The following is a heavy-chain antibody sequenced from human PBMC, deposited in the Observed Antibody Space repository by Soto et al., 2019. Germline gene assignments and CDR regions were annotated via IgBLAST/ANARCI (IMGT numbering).Heavy chain of an antibody. D-gene: IGHD2-21*02. CDR2: IYNTGGT. J-gene: IGHJ6*02. CDR3: TRDGDGRMTTNPYYYYGMDV. Sequence: SETLSLTCTVSGVSITRGDDYWSWIRQPPGEGLEWIGYIYNTGGTKYNPSVKRRVSISVDTSKNQFSLNLSSVTAADTAVYYCTRDGDGRMTTNPYYYYGMDVWGPGITVTVS. V-gene: IGHV4-61*08. CDR1: GVSITRGDDY.